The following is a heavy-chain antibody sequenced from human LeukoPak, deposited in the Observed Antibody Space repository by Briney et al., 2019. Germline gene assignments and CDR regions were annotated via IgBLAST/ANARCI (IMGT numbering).Heavy chain of an antibody. V-gene: IGHV1-2*02. Sequence: ASVKVSCKASGYTFTGYYMHWVRQAPGQGLEWMGWMNPNRGSTNYAQKFQGRVTMTRDTSTGTAYMELRSLTSGDTAVYYCARVKDSSSWHYFDFWGQGTLVTVSS. J-gene: IGHJ4*02. CDR3: ARVKDSSSWHYFDF. CDR1: GYTFTGYY. CDR2: MNPNRGST. D-gene: IGHD6-13*01.